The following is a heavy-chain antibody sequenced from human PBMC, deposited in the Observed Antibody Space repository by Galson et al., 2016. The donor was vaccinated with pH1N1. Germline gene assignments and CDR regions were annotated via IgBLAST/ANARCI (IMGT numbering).Heavy chain of an antibody. V-gene: IGHV1-18*01. CDR3: AREGYSHSDTYYFGMDV. CDR2: IGAYNGHT. CDR1: GYTFSSYG. Sequence: SGYTFSSYGISWVRQAPGQGLEWMGWIGAYNGHTNYAQKVQGRVTMTADTSTSTAYMELRSLRSDDTAVYYCAREGYSHSDTYYFGMDVWGQGTTVTVSS. J-gene: IGHJ6*02. D-gene: IGHD5-12*01.